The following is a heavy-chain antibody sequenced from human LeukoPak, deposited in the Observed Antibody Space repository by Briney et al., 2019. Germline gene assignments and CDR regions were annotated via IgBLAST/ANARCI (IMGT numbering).Heavy chain of an antibody. CDR2: IYYSGST. D-gene: IGHD5-18*01. CDR1: GGSISSGGHS. Sequence: PSETLSLTCAVSGGSISSGGHSWSWIRQPPGKGLEWIGYIYYSGSTYYNPSLKSRVTISIDTSKNQFSLRLSSVTAADTAMYYCARDGNSYGQNWFDPWGQGTLVTVSS. CDR3: ARDGNSYGQNWFDP. V-gene: IGHV4-30-4*07. J-gene: IGHJ5*02.